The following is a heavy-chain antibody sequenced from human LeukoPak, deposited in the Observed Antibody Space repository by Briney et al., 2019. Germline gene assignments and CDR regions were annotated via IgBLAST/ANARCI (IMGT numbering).Heavy chain of an antibody. J-gene: IGHJ4*02. D-gene: IGHD3-10*01. V-gene: IGHV3-15*01. CDR2: IKSKTDGGTT. Sequence: PGGSLRLSCAASGFTFSNAWMSWVRQAPGKGLEWVGRIKSKTDGGTTDYAAPVKGRFTISRDDSKNTLYLQMNSLKTEDTAVYYCTRFGGPMVRNFDFWGQGTLVTVSS. CDR1: GFTFSNAW. CDR3: TRFGGPMVRNFDF.